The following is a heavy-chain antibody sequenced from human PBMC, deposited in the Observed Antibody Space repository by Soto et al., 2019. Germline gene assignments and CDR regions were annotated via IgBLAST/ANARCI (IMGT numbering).Heavy chain of an antibody. Sequence: GGSLRLSCVASTFTFTDYAMSWVRQAPGEGLEWVSGISGSGGTTYYAESVRGRFSISRDNSKNTLYLHLSNLRVEDTAIYYCATISDRGIAAALDSWGQGTLVTVSS. CDR3: ATISDRGIAAALDS. CDR1: TFTFTDYA. V-gene: IGHV3-23*01. CDR2: ISGSGGTT. D-gene: IGHD6-13*01. J-gene: IGHJ4*02.